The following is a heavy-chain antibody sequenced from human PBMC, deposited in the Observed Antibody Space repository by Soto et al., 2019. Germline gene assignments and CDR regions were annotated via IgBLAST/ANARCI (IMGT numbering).Heavy chain of an antibody. V-gene: IGHV4-39*01. Sequence: PSETLSLTCTVSGGSISSSSYYWGWIRQPPGKGLEWIGSIYYSGSTYYNPSLKSRVTISVDTSKKQFSLTLSSVTAADTAVYYCARRYGSCFDYWGQGTLVTVSSGKPVGASVKVSCKASGGTFSSYAISWGLVSYFDYWGQGTLVTVSS. CDR3: ARRYGSCFDYWGQGTLVTVSSGKPVGASVKVSCKASGGTFSSYAISWGLVSYFDY. CDR1: GGSISSSSYY. D-gene: IGHD2-2*01. J-gene: IGHJ4*02. CDR2: IYYSGST.